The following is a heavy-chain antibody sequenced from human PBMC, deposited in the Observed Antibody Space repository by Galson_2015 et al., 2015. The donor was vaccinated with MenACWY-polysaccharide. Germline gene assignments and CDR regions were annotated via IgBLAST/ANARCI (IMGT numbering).Heavy chain of an antibody. CDR2: INSDGRNT. CDR1: GFTFSGNW. J-gene: IGHJ1*01. D-gene: IGHD2-15*01. V-gene: IGHV3-74*01. CDR3: ARGAGRFPDIDYPAY. Sequence: SLRLSCAASGFTFSGNWMHWVRQAPGKGLGWVSRINSDGRNTSYADSVKGRFTTSRDNAKNTLYLQMNSLSAEDTAVYYCARGAGRFPDIDYPAYWGQATL.